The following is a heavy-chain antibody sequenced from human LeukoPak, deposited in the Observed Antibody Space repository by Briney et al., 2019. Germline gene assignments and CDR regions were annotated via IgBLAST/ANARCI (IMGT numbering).Heavy chain of an antibody. Sequence: SVKVSCKASGGTFSSYAISWMRQAPGQGLEWMGGIIRIFGTANYAQKFQGRVTITTDESTSTSYMEVRSLRSEDTAVYYCARDSNSWSGFWRSPQGYYYMDVWGKGTTVTVSS. CDR1: GGTFSSYA. D-gene: IGHD3-3*01. V-gene: IGHV1-69*05. CDR3: ARDSNSWSGFWRSPQGYYYMDV. J-gene: IGHJ6*03. CDR2: IIRIFGTA.